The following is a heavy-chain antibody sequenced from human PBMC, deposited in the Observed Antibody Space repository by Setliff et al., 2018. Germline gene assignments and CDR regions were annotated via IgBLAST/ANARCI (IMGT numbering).Heavy chain of an antibody. V-gene: IGHV3-23*01. CDR2: ISGNGGST. CDR3: AKGRGSAWSRILDY. CDR1: EFTFSTFA. D-gene: IGHD6-13*01. J-gene: IGHJ4*02. Sequence: PGGSLRLSCAASEFTFSTFAMNWVRQAPGKGLEWVSAISGNGGSTYYTDPVKGRFTISRDNSKNILFLQMNSLRAEDTAVYYCAKGRGSAWSRILDYWGQGTLVTVSS.